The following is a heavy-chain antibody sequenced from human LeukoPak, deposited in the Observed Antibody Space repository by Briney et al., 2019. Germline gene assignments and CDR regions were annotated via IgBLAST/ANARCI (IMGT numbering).Heavy chain of an antibody. V-gene: IGHV4-39*07. CDR3: AGVPTSDYFDC. Sequence: PSETLSLTCTVSGGSITTSNYYWGWIRQPPGKGLEWIGIINYSGSTYYNPSLKSRVTMSVDTSKNQFSLKLNSVTAADTAVYYCAGVPTSDYFDCWGQGTPVTVSS. CDR2: INYSGST. CDR1: GGSITTSNYY. J-gene: IGHJ4*02.